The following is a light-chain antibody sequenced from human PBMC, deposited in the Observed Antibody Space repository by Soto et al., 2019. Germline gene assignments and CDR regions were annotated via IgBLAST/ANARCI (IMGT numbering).Light chain of an antibody. J-gene: IGKJ1*01. Sequence: DIQMTQSPSTLSGSVGDRVTITCRASQTISSWLAWYQQKPGKAPKLLIYKASTLKSGVPSRFSGSGSGTKFTSNNSRPAPELFANYYCQPFNSSSGGFGPGAQV. V-gene: IGKV1-5*03. CDR2: KAS. CDR3: QPFNSSSGG. CDR1: QTISSW.